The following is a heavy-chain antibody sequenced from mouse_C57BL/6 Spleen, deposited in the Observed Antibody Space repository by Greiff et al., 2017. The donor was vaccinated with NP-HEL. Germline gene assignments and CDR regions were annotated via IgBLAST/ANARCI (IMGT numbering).Heavy chain of an antibody. CDR3: AIELLDDAMDY. V-gene: IGHV3-6*01. D-gene: IGHD2-1*01. J-gene: IGHJ4*01. CDR2: ISNVCRN. Sequence: EVQLQESGPGLVKPSQSLSLTCSVTGYSITSGYYWNWIRQFPGNKLEWMGYISNVCRNKYNPTLKNRNSITRDTSKNQFFLKLNSVTTEDTATCYCAIELLDDAMDYWGQGTSVTVSS. CDR1: GYSITSGYY.